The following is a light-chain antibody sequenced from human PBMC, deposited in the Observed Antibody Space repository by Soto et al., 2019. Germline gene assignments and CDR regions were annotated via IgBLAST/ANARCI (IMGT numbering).Light chain of an antibody. J-gene: IGKJ1*01. Sequence: EIVLKQSPGTLSLSPGERATLSCGASQSVTSNYLAWYQQKPGQAPRLLIFGASIRVTGIPDRFIGSGSGTHFTLTISRLEPEDFAVYYCQHYVTSLTTFGQGTKVDNK. CDR2: GAS. V-gene: IGKV3-20*01. CDR1: QSVTSNY. CDR3: QHYVTSLTT.